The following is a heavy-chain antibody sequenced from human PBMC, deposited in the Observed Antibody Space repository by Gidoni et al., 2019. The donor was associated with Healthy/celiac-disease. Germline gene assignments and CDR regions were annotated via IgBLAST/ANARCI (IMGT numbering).Heavy chain of an antibody. CDR3: ARAIFGVVNFPNWFDP. J-gene: IGHJ5*02. CDR2: IYYSGST. V-gene: IGHV4-31*03. CDR1: GGSISSGGYY. D-gene: IGHD3-3*01. Sequence: QVQLQESGPGLVKPSQTLSLPCTFSGGSISSGGYYWSWIRQHPGKGLEWIGYIYYSGSTYYNPSLKSRVTISVDTSKNQFSLKLSSVTAADTAVYYCARAIFGVVNFPNWFDPWGQGTLVTVSS.